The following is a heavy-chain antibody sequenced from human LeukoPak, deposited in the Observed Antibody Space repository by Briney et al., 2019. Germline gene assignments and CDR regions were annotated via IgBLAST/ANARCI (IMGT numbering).Heavy chain of an antibody. CDR3: ARDGLSYTNPNNWFDP. D-gene: IGHD2-2*02. Sequence: ATVKVSCKASGYPFTSYYINWVRQAPGQGLEWMGWISAYNGDTNYAQNLQGRVTMTTDTSTDTAYMELRRLRSDDTAVYYCARDGLSYTNPNNWFDPWGQGTLVTVSS. V-gene: IGHV1-18*01. CDR2: ISAYNGDT. J-gene: IGHJ5*02. CDR1: GYPFTSYY.